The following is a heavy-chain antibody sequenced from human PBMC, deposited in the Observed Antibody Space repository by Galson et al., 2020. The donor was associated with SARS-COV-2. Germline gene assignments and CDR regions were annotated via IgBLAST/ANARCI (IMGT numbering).Heavy chain of an antibody. Sequence: GGSLRLSCAASGFTFSSYGMHWVRQAPGKGLEWVAVISYDGSNKYYADSVKGRFTISRDNSKNTLYLQMNSLRAEDTAVYYCARDKPLHVDIVATIGPVDYWGQGTLVTVSS. CDR3: ARDKPLHVDIVATIGPVDY. D-gene: IGHD5-12*01. CDR2: ISYDGSNK. CDR1: GFTFSSYG. V-gene: IGHV3-30*19. J-gene: IGHJ4*02.